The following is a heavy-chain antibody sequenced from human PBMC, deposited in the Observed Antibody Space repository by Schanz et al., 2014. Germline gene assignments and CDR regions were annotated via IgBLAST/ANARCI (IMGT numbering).Heavy chain of an antibody. CDR2: ITRQGTT. V-gene: IGHV3-23*04. Sequence: DVQLVESGGGLAQPGGSLRLSCTVSGFTVNNYAMNWVRQAPGRGLEWVSGITRQGTTYYADFVKGRFSISRDLSSNTLYLQMNSLRADDSAIYYCAKDHPSSGWPAFDVWGQGTQVTVSS. CDR1: GFTVNNYA. J-gene: IGHJ4*02. CDR3: AKDHPSSGWPAFDV. D-gene: IGHD6-19*01.